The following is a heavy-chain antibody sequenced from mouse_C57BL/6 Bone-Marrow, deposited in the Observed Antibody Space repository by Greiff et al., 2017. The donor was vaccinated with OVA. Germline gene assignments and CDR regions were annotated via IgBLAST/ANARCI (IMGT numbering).Heavy chain of an antibody. V-gene: IGHV1-69*01. Sequence: QVQLQQSGAELVMPGASVKLSCKASGYTFTSYWMHWVKQRPGQGLEWIGEIDPSDSYTNYNQKFKGKSTLTVDKSSSTAYMQLSSLTSEDSAVYYCARRASYYSNYDYYAMDYWGQGTSVTVSS. CDR3: ARRASYYSNYDYYAMDY. J-gene: IGHJ4*01. D-gene: IGHD2-5*01. CDR1: GYTFTSYW. CDR2: IDPSDSYT.